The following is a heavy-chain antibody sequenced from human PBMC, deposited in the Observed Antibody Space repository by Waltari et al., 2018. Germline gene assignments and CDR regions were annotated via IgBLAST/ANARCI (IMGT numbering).Heavy chain of an antibody. CDR3: ARPRTAGRPARASPRGYFDL. CDR1: GSSISSGTYY. Sequence: QVQLQESGPGLVKPSETLSLTCTVSGSSISSGTYYWGWIRQPPGKGLEWIGSIYYSATTYYNPSLTSRVIISVDTSKNQFSLKLTSVTAADTAVYYCARPRTAGRPARASPRGYFDLWGRGSLVTVSS. V-gene: IGHV4-39*01. D-gene: IGHD6-6*01. CDR2: IYYSATT. J-gene: IGHJ2*01.